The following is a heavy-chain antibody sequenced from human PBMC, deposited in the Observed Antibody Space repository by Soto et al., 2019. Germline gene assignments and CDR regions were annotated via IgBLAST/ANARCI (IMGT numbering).Heavy chain of an antibody. V-gene: IGHV3-30-3*01. J-gene: IGHJ6*02. CDR3: ARDRVEGATYYYYYGMDV. D-gene: IGHD1-26*01. Sequence: GGSLRLSCAASGFTFSSYAMHWVRQAPGKGLEWVAVISYDGSNKYYADSVKGRFTISRDNSKNTLYLQMNSLRAEDTAVYYCARDRVEGATYYYYYGMDVWGQGTTVTV. CDR1: GFTFSSYA. CDR2: ISYDGSNK.